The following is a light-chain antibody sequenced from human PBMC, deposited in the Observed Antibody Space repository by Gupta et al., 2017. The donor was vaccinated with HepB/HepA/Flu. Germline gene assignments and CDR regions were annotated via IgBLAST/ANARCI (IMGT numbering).Light chain of an antibody. CDR2: GAS. CDR3: QQYVNAPPWT. V-gene: IGKV3-20*01. J-gene: IGKJ1*01. Sequence: EIVLTQSPGTLSLSPGERATLSCRASQSVSSHLAWYQHKPGQAPRLLISGASSRASGVPDRFSGSGSGTDFTLTITRLEPEDFAVDYCQQYVNAPPWTFGQGTKVEV. CDR1: QSVSSH.